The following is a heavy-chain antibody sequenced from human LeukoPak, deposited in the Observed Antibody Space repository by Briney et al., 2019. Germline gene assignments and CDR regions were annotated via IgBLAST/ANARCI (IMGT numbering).Heavy chain of an antibody. V-gene: IGHV4-4*07. J-gene: IGHJ4*02. CDR2: IYMSGTT. CDR1: GGSMSNYY. D-gene: IGHD3-10*01. CDR3: SREGLVRGERGVPFY. Sequence: PSETLSLTCSVSGGSMSNYYWSWIRQPAGKGLEWIGRIYMSGTTNYNPSLRSRVTMSLDTSKNQFSLKLTSVTAADTAVYYCSREGLVRGERGVPFYRGQGILVTVSS.